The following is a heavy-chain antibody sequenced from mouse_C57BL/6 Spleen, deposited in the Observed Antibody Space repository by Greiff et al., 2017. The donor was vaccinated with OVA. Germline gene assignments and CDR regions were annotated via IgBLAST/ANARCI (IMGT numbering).Heavy chain of an antibody. D-gene: IGHD2-4*01. J-gene: IGHJ1*03. Sequence: QVHVKQSGAELAKPGASVKLSCKASGYTFTSYWMHWVKQRPGQGLEWIGYINPSSGYTKYNQNVKDKATLTADKSSSTAYMQLSSLTYEDSAVYYCARRDDDYDWYFDVWGTGTTVTVSS. CDR3: ARRDDDYDWYFDV. CDR1: GYTFTSYW. V-gene: IGHV1-7*01. CDR2: INPSSGYT.